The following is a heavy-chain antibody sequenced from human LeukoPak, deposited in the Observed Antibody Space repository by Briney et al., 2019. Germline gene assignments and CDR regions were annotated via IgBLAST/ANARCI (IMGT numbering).Heavy chain of an antibody. D-gene: IGHD3-22*01. CDR2: ISGSGSST. CDR1: GFTLNNYA. J-gene: IGHJ4*02. V-gene: IGHV3-23*01. Sequence: GGSLRLSCAASGFTLNNYAMSWVRQAPGKGLEWVSTISGSGSSTYYADSVKGRFTISRDKSKNTLYLQMNNLRVEHTALYYCAKEVDSSGFYYPDYWGQGTLVTVSS. CDR3: AKEVDSSGFYYPDY.